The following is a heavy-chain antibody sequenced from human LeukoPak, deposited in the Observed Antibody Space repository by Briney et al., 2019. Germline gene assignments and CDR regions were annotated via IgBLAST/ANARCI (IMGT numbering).Heavy chain of an antibody. D-gene: IGHD3-3*01. J-gene: IGHJ4*02. CDR1: GGSISISSYY. Sequence: PSETLSLTCTVSGGSISISSYYWGWIRQAPGKGLEWIGIIYYSGSANYNPSLKSRVTISVDTSKNQFSLKLSSVTAADTAVYYCARDSDFWSGYHAYWGQGTLVTVSS. CDR3: ARDSDFWSGYHAY. V-gene: IGHV4-39*07. CDR2: IYYSGSA.